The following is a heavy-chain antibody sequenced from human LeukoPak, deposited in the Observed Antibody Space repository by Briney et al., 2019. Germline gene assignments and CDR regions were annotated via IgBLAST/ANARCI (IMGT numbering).Heavy chain of an antibody. CDR1: GFTFSTYS. Sequence: GGSLRLSCAASGFTFSTYSMNWVRQAPGKGLEWVSSISSGSRYIYYADSVKGRFTISRDNAKNSLYLQMNSLRAEDTAVYYCARDGGTAGEFDYWGQGTLVTVSS. CDR3: ARDGGTAGEFDY. D-gene: IGHD2-15*01. J-gene: IGHJ4*02. CDR2: ISSGSRYI. V-gene: IGHV3-21*01.